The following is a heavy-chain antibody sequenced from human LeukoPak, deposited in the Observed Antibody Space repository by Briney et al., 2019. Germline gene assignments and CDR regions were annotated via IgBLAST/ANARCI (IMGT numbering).Heavy chain of an antibody. CDR2: TNWDGGRT. CDR1: GFTFDDYA. Sequence: GGSLRLSCAASGFTFDDYAMSWVRQTPGKGLEWVSGTNWDGGRTGYADSVKGRFTISRDNAKNSLYLQMNSLRVEDTAMYCCARDGLRRPPTPYCGGDCSLDYWGQGTLVSVSS. V-gene: IGHV3-20*04. CDR3: ARDGLRRPPTPYCGGDCSLDY. J-gene: IGHJ4*02. D-gene: IGHD2-21*02.